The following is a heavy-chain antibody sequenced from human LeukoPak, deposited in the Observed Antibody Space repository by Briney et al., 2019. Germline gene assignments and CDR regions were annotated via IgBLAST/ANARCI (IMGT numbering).Heavy chain of an antibody. CDR2: MYAGGTT. CDR3: ARGSGSGWPLDR. CDR1: GVLVSRNF. Sequence: GGSLRLSCAASGVLVSRNFMSWVRQAPGKGLQWVAIMYAGGTTDYSESVRGRFYLSRDTSNNTLSLQMNSLRAEDTAVYYCARGSGSGWPLDRWGQGTLVTVSS. V-gene: IGHV3-53*01. J-gene: IGHJ5*02. D-gene: IGHD6-19*01.